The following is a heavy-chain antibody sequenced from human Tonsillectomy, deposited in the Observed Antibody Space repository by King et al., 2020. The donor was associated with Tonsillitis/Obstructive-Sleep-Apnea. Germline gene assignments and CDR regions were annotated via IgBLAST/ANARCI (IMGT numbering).Heavy chain of an antibody. J-gene: IGHJ3*01. CDR3: SKDCFPQLAWKRDAFDV. Sequence: VQLVESGGAVVQPGGSLRLSCAASGFTFDDYTLHWVRQAPGKGLEWVSLITSDGGRTYYADSVKGRFTISRDNSKNSLYLQMNSLRTEDTALYYCSKDCFPQLAWKRDAFDVWGQGTMVSVSS. CDR1: GFTFDDYT. V-gene: IGHV3-43*01. CDR2: ITSDGGRT. D-gene: IGHD3-16*02.